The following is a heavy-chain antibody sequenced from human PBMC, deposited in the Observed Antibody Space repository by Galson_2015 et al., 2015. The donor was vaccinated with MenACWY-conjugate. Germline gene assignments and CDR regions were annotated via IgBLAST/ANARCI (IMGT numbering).Heavy chain of an antibody. CDR2: IKPSGGSP. V-gene: IGHV1-46*03. J-gene: IGHJ6*03. Sequence: SVKVSCKASGYTFTSYHMHWVRQAPGQGFEWMGIIKPSGGSPTYAQKFQGRVTMTRDTSTSTVYMELSSLRSEDTAVYYCGRDSNFYYMDVWGKGTTVTVSS. CDR3: GRDSNFYYMDV. CDR1: GYTFTSYH.